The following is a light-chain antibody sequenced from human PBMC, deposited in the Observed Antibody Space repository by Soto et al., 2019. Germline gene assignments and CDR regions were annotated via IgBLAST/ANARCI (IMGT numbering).Light chain of an antibody. V-gene: IGKV3-15*01. J-gene: IGKJ5*01. CDR2: GAS. Sequence: EIVMTQSPATLSVSPGARATLSCRARQSISSKVGWYQQKPGQAPRLLIYGASTRATGVPPRFSGSGSGTEFTLTISSLQSEDFAVYYCQQYNLWSSLTFGQGTRLEIK. CDR3: QQYNLWSSLT. CDR1: QSISSK.